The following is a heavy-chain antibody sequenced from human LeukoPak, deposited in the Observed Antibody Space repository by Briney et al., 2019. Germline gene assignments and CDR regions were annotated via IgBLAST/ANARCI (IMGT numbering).Heavy chain of an antibody. CDR3: ARGLVVVVVPAAIALLWFVDY. D-gene: IGHD2-2*01. Sequence: GASVRVSCKASGYTFTSYDINWVRQATGQGLEWMGWMNPNSGNTGYAQKFQGRVTITRNTSISTAYMELSSLRSEDTAVYYCARGLVVVVVPAAIALLWFVDYWGQGTLVTVSS. CDR1: GYTFTSYD. V-gene: IGHV1-8*03. CDR2: MNPNSGNT. J-gene: IGHJ4*02.